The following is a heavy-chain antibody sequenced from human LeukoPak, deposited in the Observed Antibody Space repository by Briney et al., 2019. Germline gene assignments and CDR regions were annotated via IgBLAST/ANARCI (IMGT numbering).Heavy chain of an antibody. V-gene: IGHV3-49*04. J-gene: IGHJ6*02. D-gene: IGHD3-3*01. Sequence: GGSLRLSCTASGFTFGNDAVSWVRQAPGKGLEWVGFIRSKAFGGTAEYAASVKGRFTISRDDSKSIAYLQINSLKIEDTAVYYCSRDPVKWSGYHHYFHYYAMDVWGRGTTVTVSS. CDR1: GFTFGNDA. CDR2: IRSKAFGGTA. CDR3: SRDPVKWSGYHHYFHYYAMDV.